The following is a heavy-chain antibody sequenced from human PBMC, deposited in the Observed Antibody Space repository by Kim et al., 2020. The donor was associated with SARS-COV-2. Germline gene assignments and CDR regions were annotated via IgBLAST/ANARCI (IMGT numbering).Heavy chain of an antibody. CDR3: AIVASKLRFLNFEY. Sequence: YADVVKGRFTISRHNSKNTLYLQLNSLRAEDTAVYYCAIVASKLRFLNFEYWGQGTLVTVSP. V-gene: IGHV3-23*01. J-gene: IGHJ4*02. D-gene: IGHD3-3*01.